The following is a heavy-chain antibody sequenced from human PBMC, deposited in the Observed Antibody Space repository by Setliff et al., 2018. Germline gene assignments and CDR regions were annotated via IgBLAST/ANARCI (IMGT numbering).Heavy chain of an antibody. V-gene: IGHV1-18*01. Sequence: ASVKVSCKSSGFTFTDYGITWVRQVPGQGLEWMGWINNYNFNTQYAQKFQGRVTVTTDTSTTTAYMEMRSLRADDTAVYYCARINFYVSSGYYYAPELWGQGTTVTVSS. D-gene: IGHD3-22*01. CDR1: GFTFTDYG. CDR2: INNYNFNT. CDR3: ARINFYVSSGYYYAPEL. J-gene: IGHJ4*02.